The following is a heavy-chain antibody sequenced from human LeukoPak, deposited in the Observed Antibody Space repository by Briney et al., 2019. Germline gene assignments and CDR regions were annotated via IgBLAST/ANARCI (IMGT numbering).Heavy chain of an antibody. CDR1: GGSISSYY. D-gene: IGHD4-23*01. CDR3: ATLTTVVTAYYFDY. J-gene: IGHJ4*02. V-gene: IGHV4-4*09. Sequence: ASETLSLTCTVSGGSISSYYWSWIRQPPGKGLEWIGYIYHSGSTDYNPSLKSRVTISVDTSKSQFSLKLTSVTAADTAVYYCATLTTVVTAYYFDYWGQGTLVTVSS. CDR2: IYHSGST.